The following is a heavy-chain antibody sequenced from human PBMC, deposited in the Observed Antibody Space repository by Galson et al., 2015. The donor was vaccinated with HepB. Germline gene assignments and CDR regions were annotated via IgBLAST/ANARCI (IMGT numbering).Heavy chain of an antibody. CDR2: ISAYNGNT. V-gene: IGHV1-18*04. CDR1: GYTFPSYG. Sequence: CKASGYTFPSYGISWVRQAPGQGLEWMGWISAYNGNTNYAQKLQGRVTMTTDTSTSTAYMELRSLRSDDTAVYYCASEGYCSGGSCYGSAFDIWGQGTMVTVSS. J-gene: IGHJ3*02. D-gene: IGHD2-15*01. CDR3: ASEGYCSGGSCYGSAFDI.